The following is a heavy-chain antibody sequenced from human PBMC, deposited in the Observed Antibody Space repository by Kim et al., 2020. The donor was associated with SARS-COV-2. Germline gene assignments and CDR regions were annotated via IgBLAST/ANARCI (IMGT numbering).Heavy chain of an antibody. CDR3: VPCVTLAERSGWLTFFDH. V-gene: IGHV3-23*01. CDR1: GLTLRSYA. D-gene: IGHD6-19*01. J-gene: IGHJ4*02. Sequence: GGSLRLSCASSGLTLRSYAMNWVRQGPGKGLEWVSSITRGGDTYYAASVKGRFTISRDNFKDTLSLQMNSLRAEDTGNYYCVPCVTLAERSGWLTFFDHWCQGTLVTVS. CDR2: ITRGGDT.